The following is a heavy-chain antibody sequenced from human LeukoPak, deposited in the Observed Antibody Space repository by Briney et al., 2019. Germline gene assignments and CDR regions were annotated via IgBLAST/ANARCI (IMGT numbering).Heavy chain of an antibody. J-gene: IGHJ4*02. CDR1: GFSFSSYV. Sequence: GGSLRLSCAASGFSFSSYVMSWVRQAPGKGPEWVSIISDSGVNTYYADSVKGRFTISRDNSEKTLYLQMNSLRAEDTAVYYCAKGGGYSLHYFNYWGQGTLVTVS. D-gene: IGHD3-22*01. V-gene: IGHV3-23*01. CDR2: ISDSGVNT. CDR3: AKGGGYSLHYFNY.